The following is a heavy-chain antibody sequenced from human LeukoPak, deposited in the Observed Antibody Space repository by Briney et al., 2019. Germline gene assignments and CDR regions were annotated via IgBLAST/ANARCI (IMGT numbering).Heavy chain of an antibody. D-gene: IGHD6-13*01. CDR2: IKYDGSEK. Sequence: PGGSLRLSCGASGFTFSSYGMSWVRQAPGKGLEWVANIKYDGSEKDYVDSVKGRFTISRDNAKNSLHLQMNSLRAEDTAVYYCARDIEAAGLFFDYWGQGTLVTVSS. CDR3: ARDIEAAGLFFDY. CDR1: GFTFSSYG. V-gene: IGHV3-7*01. J-gene: IGHJ4*02.